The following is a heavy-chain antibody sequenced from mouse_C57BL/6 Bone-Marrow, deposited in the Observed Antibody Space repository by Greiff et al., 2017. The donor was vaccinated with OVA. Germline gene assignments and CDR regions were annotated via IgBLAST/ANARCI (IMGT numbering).Heavy chain of an antibody. CDR2: ISSGGSYT. CDR1: GFTFSSYG. Sequence: EVKLVESGGDLVKPGGSLKLSCAASGFTFSSYGMSWVRQTPDKRLEWVATISSGGSYTYYPDSVKGRFTISRDNAKNTLYLQMSSLKSEATAMYCCASITAMDYWGQGTSVTVSS. V-gene: IGHV5-6*01. J-gene: IGHJ4*01. CDR3: ASITAMDY. D-gene: IGHD1-3*01.